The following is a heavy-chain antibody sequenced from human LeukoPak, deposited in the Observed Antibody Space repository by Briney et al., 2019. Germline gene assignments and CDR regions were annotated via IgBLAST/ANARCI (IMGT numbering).Heavy chain of an antibody. CDR1: GFTFSSYG. CDR2: IRYDGSNK. Sequence: LAGGSLRLSCAASGFTFSSYGMHWVRQAPGKGLEWVAFIRYDGSNKYYADPVKGRFTISRDNSKNTLYLQMNSLRAEDTAVYYCAKDLSEGGTGTDFDAFDIWGQGTMVTVSS. J-gene: IGHJ3*02. D-gene: IGHD1-1*01. V-gene: IGHV3-30*02. CDR3: AKDLSEGGTGTDFDAFDI.